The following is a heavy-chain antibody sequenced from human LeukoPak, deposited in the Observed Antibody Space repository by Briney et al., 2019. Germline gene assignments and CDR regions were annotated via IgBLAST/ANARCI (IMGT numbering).Heavy chain of an antibody. V-gene: IGHV3-11*01. Sequence: GGSLRLSCAASGFTFSDYYMSWIRQAPGKGLEWVSYISSSSSTIYYADSVKGRFTISRDNSRNTLYVQMNSLRAEDTAIYYCAKGIRSDFWSFYFHYWGQGTLVIVSS. J-gene: IGHJ4*02. D-gene: IGHD3-3*01. CDR2: ISSSSSTI. CDR3: AKGIRSDFWSFYFHY. CDR1: GFTFSDYY.